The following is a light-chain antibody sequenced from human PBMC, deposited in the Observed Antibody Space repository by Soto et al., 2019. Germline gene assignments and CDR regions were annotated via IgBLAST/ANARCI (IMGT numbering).Light chain of an antibody. CDR2: AAS. CDR1: QSISSY. V-gene: IGKV1-39*01. Sequence: DIQMTQSPSSLSASVGDRVTITCRASQSISSYLNWYQQKPGQAPKLLIYAASSVQSGVPSRFSGSGLGTDFTLPISSLQPEDSATYYCQQSYSTPPAFGQGTKVEIK. J-gene: IGKJ1*01. CDR3: QQSYSTPPA.